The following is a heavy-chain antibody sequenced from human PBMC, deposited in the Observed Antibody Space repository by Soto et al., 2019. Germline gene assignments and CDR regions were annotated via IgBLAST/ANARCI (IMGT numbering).Heavy chain of an antibody. D-gene: IGHD2-15*01. CDR3: AGDLSGNPGY. CDR2: ISAYNGNT. V-gene: IGHV1-18*01. Sequence: QVQLVQSGAEVKKPGASVKVSCKASGYTFTSFGISWVRQAPGQGLEWMGWISAYNGNTNYAQRLQGRGTMTTDTSTSTAYMERRSLRSDDTSVYYCAGDLSGNPGYWGRGALGSVSS. CDR1: GYTFTSFG. J-gene: IGHJ4*02.